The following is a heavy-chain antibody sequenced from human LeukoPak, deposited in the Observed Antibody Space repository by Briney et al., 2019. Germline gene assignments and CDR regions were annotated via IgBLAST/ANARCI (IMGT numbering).Heavy chain of an antibody. CDR1: GYTFTSYA. CDR3: ARAPQGFLEWLLFDY. CDR2: INAGNGNT. D-gene: IGHD3-3*01. V-gene: IGHV1-3*01. J-gene: IGHJ4*02. Sequence: ASVKVSCKASGYTFTSYAMHWVRQAPGQRLEWMGWINAGNGNTKYSQKFQGRVTITRDTSASTAYMELGSLRSEDTAVYYCARAPQGFLEWLLFDYWGQGTLVTVSS.